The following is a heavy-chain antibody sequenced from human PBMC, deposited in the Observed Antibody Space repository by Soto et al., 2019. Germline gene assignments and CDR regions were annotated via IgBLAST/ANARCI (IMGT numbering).Heavy chain of an antibody. CDR3: ARYNGQWLVSD. V-gene: IGHV1-18*01. Sequence: QVQLVRSGAEVKKPGASVKVSCKASGYIFTSHGISWVRQAPGQGLEWMGRISTYNGNTKYAQKLQGRVTLTTDTSASIAYMELRSLRSDDTAVYYSARYNGQWLVSDWGQVILATVSS. J-gene: IGHJ1*01. CDR2: ISTYNGNT. D-gene: IGHD6-19*01. CDR1: GYIFTSHG.